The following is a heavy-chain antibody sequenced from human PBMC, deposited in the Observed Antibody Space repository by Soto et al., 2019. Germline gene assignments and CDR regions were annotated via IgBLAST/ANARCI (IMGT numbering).Heavy chain of an antibody. D-gene: IGHD4-17*01. Sequence: LRLSCAASGFTFSIYWMSWVRQAPGKGLDWVANIKQDGSEKYYVDSVKGRFTISRDNAKNSLYLQMNSLRAEDRAVYYCARGRLDYGDYDVDGMDVWGQGTTVTVSS. J-gene: IGHJ6*02. CDR3: ARGRLDYGDYDVDGMDV. CDR1: GFTFSIYW. CDR2: IKQDGSEK. V-gene: IGHV3-7*01.